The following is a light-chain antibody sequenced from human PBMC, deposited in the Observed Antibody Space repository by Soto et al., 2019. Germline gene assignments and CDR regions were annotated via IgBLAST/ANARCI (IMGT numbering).Light chain of an antibody. CDR2: DAY. CDR1: QSVSTS. CDR3: QVRDVWPT. J-gene: IGKJ1*01. Sequence: IVLTQSPATLSLSPGERAALPCRASQSVSTSLAWYQHKPGQAPRLIIYDAYKRAPGIPARFSGNGSGTDFTLTISSPEPEDFAVYYCQVRDVWPTFGQGTKVDIK. V-gene: IGKV3-11*01.